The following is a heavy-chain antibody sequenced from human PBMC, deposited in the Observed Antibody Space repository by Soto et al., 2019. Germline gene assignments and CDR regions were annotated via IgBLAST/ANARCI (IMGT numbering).Heavy chain of an antibody. CDR1: GDSVSSNSAA. D-gene: IGHD3-3*01. V-gene: IGHV6-1*01. CDR3: ARAPSITIFGVVDYYGMDV. Sequence: SQTLSLTCAISGDSVSSNSAAWNWIRQSPSRGLEWLGRTYYRSKWYNDYAVSVKSRITITPDTSKNQFSLQLNSVTPEDTAVYYCARAPSITIFGVVDYYGMDVWGQGTTVTVSS. J-gene: IGHJ6*02. CDR2: TYYRSKWYN.